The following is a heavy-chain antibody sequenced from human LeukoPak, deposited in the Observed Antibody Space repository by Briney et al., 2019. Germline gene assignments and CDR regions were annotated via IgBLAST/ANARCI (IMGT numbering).Heavy chain of an antibody. D-gene: IGHD4/OR15-4a*01. CDR3: ARAGADPLLGFDY. Sequence: SQTLSLTCAISGDSVSSNSAAWNWIRQSPSRGLEWLGRTYYRSKWYNDYAASVKSRITMNPDTSKNQFSLQLNSVTPEDTAVYCCARAGADPLLGFDYWGQGTLVTVSS. V-gene: IGHV6-1*01. CDR2: TYYRSKWYN. CDR1: GDSVSSNSAA. J-gene: IGHJ4*02.